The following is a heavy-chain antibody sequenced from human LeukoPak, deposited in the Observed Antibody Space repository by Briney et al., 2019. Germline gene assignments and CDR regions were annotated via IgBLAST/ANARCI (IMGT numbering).Heavy chain of an antibody. V-gene: IGHV3-21*05. CDR1: GFTFSSYS. CDR2: ISSSYT. J-gene: IGHJ2*01. CDR3: ARVGFDWSYWYFDL. Sequence: PGGSLRLSCAASGFTFSSYSMNWVRQAPGKGLGWVSYISSSYTNYADSVKGRFTISRDNAKNSLYLQMNSLRVEDTAVYYCARVGFDWSYWYFDLWGRGTLVTVS. D-gene: IGHD3-9*01.